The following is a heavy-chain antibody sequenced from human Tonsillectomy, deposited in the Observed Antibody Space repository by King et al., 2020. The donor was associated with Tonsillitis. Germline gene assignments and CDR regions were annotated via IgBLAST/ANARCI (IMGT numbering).Heavy chain of an antibody. J-gene: IGHJ4*02. CDR1: GFSVSDHY. V-gene: IGHV3-72*01. D-gene: IGHD1-26*01. CDR2: IRNKADSYTT. Sequence: DVQLVESGGGLVQPGGSLRLSCAASGFSVSDHYMDWVRQAPGKGLEWVGRIRNKADSYTTEYAASVKGRFTISRDDSKKSLYLQMNSLKTEDTAVYYWASGGVGATDFWGQGTLVTVSS. CDR3: ASGGVGATDF.